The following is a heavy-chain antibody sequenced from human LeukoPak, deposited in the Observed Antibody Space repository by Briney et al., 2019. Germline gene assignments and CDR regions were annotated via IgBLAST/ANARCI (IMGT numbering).Heavy chain of an antibody. D-gene: IGHD3-3*01. CDR2: ISSSSSYI. Sequence: GGSLRLSCAASGFTFSSYSMNWVRQAPGKGLEWVSSISSSSSYIYYADSVKGRFTISRDNAKNSLYLQMNSLRAEDTAVYYCARDPYDFWSGYQQGIFDYWGQGTLVTVSS. CDR1: GFTFSSYS. J-gene: IGHJ4*02. V-gene: IGHV3-21*01. CDR3: ARDPYDFWSGYQQGIFDY.